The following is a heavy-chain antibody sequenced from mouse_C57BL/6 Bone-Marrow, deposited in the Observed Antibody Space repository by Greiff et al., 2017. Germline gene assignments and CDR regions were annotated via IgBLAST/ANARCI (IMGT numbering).Heavy chain of an antibody. D-gene: IGHD2-3*01. CDR1: GYTFTSYW. V-gene: IGHV1-59*01. Sequence: QVQLQQPGAELVRPGTSVKLSCKASGYTFTSYWMHWVKQRPGQGLEWIGVIDPSDSYTNYNQKFKGKATLTVDTSSSTAYMQLSSLTSEDSAVYYCARSRDGYYLARFAYWGQGTLVTVSA. J-gene: IGHJ3*01. CDR2: IDPSDSYT. CDR3: ARSRDGYYLARFAY.